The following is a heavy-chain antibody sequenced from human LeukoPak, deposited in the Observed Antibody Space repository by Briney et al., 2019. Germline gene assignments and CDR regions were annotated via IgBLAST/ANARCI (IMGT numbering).Heavy chain of an antibody. CDR2: IFHSGST. CDR3: ARHEGHCTGGNCHSNAFDV. V-gene: IGHV4-59*08. D-gene: IGHD2-8*02. Sequence: SETLSLTCTVSGGSIGSYYWNWIRRPPGKGLEWIGYIFHSGSTKYNPSLKSRVTISLDTSKKQFYLNLTSVTATDTAVYFCARHEGHCTGGNCHSNAFDVWGQGSMVTVSS. CDR1: GGSIGSYY. J-gene: IGHJ3*01.